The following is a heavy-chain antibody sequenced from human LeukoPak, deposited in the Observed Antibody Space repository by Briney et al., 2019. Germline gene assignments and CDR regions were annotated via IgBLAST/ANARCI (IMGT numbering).Heavy chain of an antibody. J-gene: IGHJ2*01. CDR2: VSTSGTA. Sequence: PSETLSLTCTVSGDSIIGYHWSWIRQPAGEGLEWIGRVSTSGTATYNSSLRSRVTISLDTSGKQISLKLTSVTAADTARYYCAREEWATVDLRMWYFDLWGRGTLVVVSS. CDR1: GDSIIGYH. V-gene: IGHV4-4*07. D-gene: IGHD3-3*01. CDR3: AREEWATVDLRMWYFDL.